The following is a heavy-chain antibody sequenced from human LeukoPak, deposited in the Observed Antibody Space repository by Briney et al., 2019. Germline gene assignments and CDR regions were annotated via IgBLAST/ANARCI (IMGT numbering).Heavy chain of an antibody. J-gene: IGHJ4*02. Sequence: GGSLRLSCTASGFSFSTYWMFWVRHAPGKGLVWVSQINPEGASTTYGDPAKGRFTASRDNAKNALHLQMNSLRVDDTAVYYCARGTAITAGIDFWGQGTLVTVSS. D-gene: IGHD6-19*01. CDR3: ARGTAITAGIDF. CDR1: GFSFSTYW. V-gene: IGHV3-74*01. CDR2: INPEGAST.